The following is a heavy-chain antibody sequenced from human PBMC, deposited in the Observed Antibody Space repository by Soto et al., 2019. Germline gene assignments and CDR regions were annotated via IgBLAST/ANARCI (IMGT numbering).Heavy chain of an antibody. Sequence: GGSLRLSCAASGFTFSSYGMHWVRQAPGKGLEWVAVIWYDGSNKYYADSVKGRFTISRDNSKNTLYLQMNSLRAEDTAVYYCARPRITTSSGWFDPWGQGTLVTVSS. CDR1: GFTFSSYG. CDR2: IWYDGSNK. V-gene: IGHV3-33*03. CDR3: ARPRITTSSGWFDP. J-gene: IGHJ5*02. D-gene: IGHD3-3*01.